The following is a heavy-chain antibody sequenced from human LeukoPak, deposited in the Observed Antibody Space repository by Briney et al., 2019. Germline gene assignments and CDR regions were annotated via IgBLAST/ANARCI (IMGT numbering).Heavy chain of an antibody. J-gene: IGHJ4*02. Sequence: SETLSLTCAVYGGSFSGYYWSWIRQPPGKGLEWIGEINHSGSTNYNPSLKSRVTISVDTSKNQFSLKLSSVTAADTAVYYCARSGQLYYYDSSGQTFDYWGQGTLVTVPS. CDR1: GGSFSGYY. CDR3: ARSGQLYYYDSSGQTFDY. CDR2: INHSGST. V-gene: IGHV4-34*01. D-gene: IGHD3-22*01.